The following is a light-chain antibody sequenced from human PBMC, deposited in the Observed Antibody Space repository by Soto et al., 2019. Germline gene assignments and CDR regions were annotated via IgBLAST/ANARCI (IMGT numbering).Light chain of an antibody. J-gene: IGKJ4*01. CDR3: QQFNSYPLT. V-gene: IGKV1-9*01. Sequence: DIQLAQSRSFLFAFVGDRVPLTCLASQGISSDLAWWQQKPGKAPNLLIYDASTLQSGVPSRFSGSGSETEFTLTISSLQPEDFATYYCQQFNSYPLTFGGGTKVDIK. CDR2: DAS. CDR1: QGISSD.